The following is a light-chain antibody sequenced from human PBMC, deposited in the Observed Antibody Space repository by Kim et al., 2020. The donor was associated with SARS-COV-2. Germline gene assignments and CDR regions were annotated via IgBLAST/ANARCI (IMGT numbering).Light chain of an antibody. V-gene: IGLV3-19*01. J-gene: IGLJ2*01. CDR1: SLRTYY. CDR3: NSRDNNDNVL. Sequence: VALGQTVRIPCQGDSLRTYYTTWFQQKPGQAPIVVFYGKNNRPSGIPDRFSGSSSGNTASLTITATQAGDEADYYCNSRDNNDNVLFGGGTQLTVL. CDR2: GKN.